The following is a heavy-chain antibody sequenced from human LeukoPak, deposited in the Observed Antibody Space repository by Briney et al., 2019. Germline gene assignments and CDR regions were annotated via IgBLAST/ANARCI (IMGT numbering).Heavy chain of an antibody. J-gene: IGHJ4*02. Sequence: SETLSLTCTVSGGSISSYYWSWIRQPPGKGLEWIGYIYYSGSTNYNPSLKSRVTISVDTSKNQFSLKLSSVTAADTAVYYCARQSYYYGSSGSLIDYWGQGTLVTVSS. D-gene: IGHD3-22*01. CDR3: ARQSYYYGSSGSLIDY. CDR2: IYYSGST. CDR1: GGSISSYY. V-gene: IGHV4-59*08.